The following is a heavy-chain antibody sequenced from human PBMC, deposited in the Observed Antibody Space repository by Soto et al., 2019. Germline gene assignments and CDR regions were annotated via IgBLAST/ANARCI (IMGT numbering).Heavy chain of an antibody. J-gene: IGHJ4*02. V-gene: IGHV3-23*01. CDR1: GFTFSSYA. CDR3: AKDLYSGYDLFWDY. CDR2: ISGSGGST. Sequence: GSLRLSCAASGFTFSSYAMSWVRQAPGKGLEWVSAISGSGGSTYYADSVKGRFTISRDNSKNTLYLQMNSLRAEDTAVYYCAKDLYSGYDLFWDYWGQGTLVNVSS. D-gene: IGHD5-12*01.